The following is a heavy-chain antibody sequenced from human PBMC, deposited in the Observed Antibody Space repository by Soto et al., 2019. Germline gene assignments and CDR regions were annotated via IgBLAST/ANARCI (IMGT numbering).Heavy chain of an antibody. D-gene: IGHD6-6*01. J-gene: IGHJ4*02. CDR3: ASLGPAARPFDY. CDR2: IKQDGSEK. Sequence: PGGSLRLFCAASGFTCSSYWMSWVRQAPGKGLEGVANIKQDGSEKYYVDSVKGRFTISRDNAKNSLYLQMSSLRAEDTAVYYCASLGPAARPFDYWGQGTLVTVSS. V-gene: IGHV3-7*01. CDR1: GFTCSSYW.